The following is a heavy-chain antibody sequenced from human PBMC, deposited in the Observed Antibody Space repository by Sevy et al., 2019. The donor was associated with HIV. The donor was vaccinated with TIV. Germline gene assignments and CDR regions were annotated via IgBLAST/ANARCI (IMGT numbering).Heavy chain of an antibody. J-gene: IGHJ4*02. Sequence: GGSLRLSCTASGLTFSSYSMNWVRQAPGKGLEWVSSISSSSSYIYYRDSVKGRFTISRDNAKNSVYLQMNSLRAEDTALYYCARDKGGASGSSYMSFDNWGQGTLVTVSS. CDR2: ISSSSSYI. V-gene: IGHV3-21*01. D-gene: IGHD3-10*01. CDR3: ARDKGGASGSSYMSFDN. CDR1: GLTFSSYS.